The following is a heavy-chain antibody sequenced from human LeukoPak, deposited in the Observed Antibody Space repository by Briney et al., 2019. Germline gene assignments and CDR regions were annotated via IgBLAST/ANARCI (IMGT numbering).Heavy chain of an antibody. CDR3: ARDPGRHLPRDDYDFWSGRGHFDY. CDR2: ISYDGSNK. D-gene: IGHD3-3*01. CDR1: GFTFSFYG. Sequence: GGSLRLSCAASGFTFSFYGIHWVRQAPGKGLEWVAVISYDGSNKYYADSVKGRFTISRDNSKNTLYLQMNSLRAEDTAVYYCARDPGRHLPRDDYDFWSGRGHFDYWGQGTLVTVSS. V-gene: IGHV3-30*03. J-gene: IGHJ4*02.